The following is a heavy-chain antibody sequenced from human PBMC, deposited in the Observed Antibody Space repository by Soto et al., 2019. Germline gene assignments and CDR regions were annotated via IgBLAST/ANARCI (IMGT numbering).Heavy chain of an antibody. CDR2: INPSGGST. CDR3: ARSGDTTSVTDYRYFDL. J-gene: IGHJ2*01. CDR1: GYTFTSYY. D-gene: IGHD2-21*01. V-gene: IGHV1-46*01. Sequence: ASVKVSCKASGYTFTSYYMHWVRQAPGQGLEWMGMINPSGGSTSYAQKFQGRVTMTRDTSTSTVYMELSSLRAEDTAGYYCARSGDTTSVTDYRYFDLWGQGTLVTVSS.